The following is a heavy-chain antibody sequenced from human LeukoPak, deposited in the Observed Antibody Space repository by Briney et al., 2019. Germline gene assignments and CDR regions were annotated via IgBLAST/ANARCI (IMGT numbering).Heavy chain of an antibody. CDR3: ARGYSGYAPHDY. V-gene: IGHV1-18*01. CDR1: GYTFTRYG. Sequence: ASVKVSFKASGYTFTRYGISWVRQAPGQGLEWMGWISGYSGKTNYAQKVQGRVTMTTDTSTSTAYMELRSLRSDDTAVYYCARGYSGYAPHDYWGQGTLVTVSS. J-gene: IGHJ4*02. D-gene: IGHD5-12*01. CDR2: ISGYSGKT.